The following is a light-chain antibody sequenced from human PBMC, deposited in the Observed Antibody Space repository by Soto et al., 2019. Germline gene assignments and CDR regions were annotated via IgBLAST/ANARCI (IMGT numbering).Light chain of an antibody. J-gene: IGKJ4*01. CDR2: DAS. Sequence: EIVLTQSPASLSVSPGERVTLSCRASQSVGRNLAWYHQQPGQAPRLLIYDASSRATGVLARFSGSGSGTEFTLTISRLQSEDFAVYYCQQYSSGPPLTFGGGTKVDIK. V-gene: IGKV3-15*01. CDR3: QQYSSGPPLT. CDR1: QSVGRN.